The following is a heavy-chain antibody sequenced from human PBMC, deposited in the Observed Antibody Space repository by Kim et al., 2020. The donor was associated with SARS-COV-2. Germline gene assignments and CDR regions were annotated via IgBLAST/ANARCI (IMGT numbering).Heavy chain of an antibody. CDR2: ISWNSGTI. Sequence: GGSLRLSCAASGFTFDDYVMHWVRQAPGKGLEWVSGISWNSGTIAYADSVKGRFTISRDNAKNSLYLQMISLRAEDTAFYYCAKDRFRYCHGGSCYVRYGMDVWGQGTTVTVSS. CDR3: AKDRFRYCHGGSCYVRYGMDV. CDR1: GFTFDDYV. D-gene: IGHD2-15*01. J-gene: IGHJ6*02. V-gene: IGHV3-9*01.